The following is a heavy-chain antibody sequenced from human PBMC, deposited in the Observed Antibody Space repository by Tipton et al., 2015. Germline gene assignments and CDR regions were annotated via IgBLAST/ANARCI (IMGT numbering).Heavy chain of an antibody. CDR2: ISGRSDSM. J-gene: IGHJ4*02. Sequence: GSLRLSCVASGFTFSDYSMNWVRQAPGKGLEWVSCISGRSDSMYYADSVKGRFTISRDDAKNSLYLQMNSLRDEDTAVYYCGREDRGFSSGDYWGQGTLVTVSS. CDR3: GREDRGFSSGDY. V-gene: IGHV3-48*02. CDR1: GFTFSDYS. D-gene: IGHD6-19*01.